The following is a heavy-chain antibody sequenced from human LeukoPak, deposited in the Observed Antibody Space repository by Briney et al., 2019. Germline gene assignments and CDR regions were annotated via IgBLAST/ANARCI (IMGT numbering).Heavy chain of an antibody. V-gene: IGHV4-34*01. CDR2: INARGDT. D-gene: IGHD2-2*01. CDR3: ARGQVPAARGYNWFDP. J-gene: IGHJ5*02. Sequence: SETLSLTCAVYGWSFNDHYWNWIRQPPGKGLEWIGEINARGDTNFNPSLKSRVTISVDTSKNQFSLTLRSMIAADTAVYYCARGQVPAARGYNWFDPWVQATLVTVSS. CDR1: GWSFNDHY.